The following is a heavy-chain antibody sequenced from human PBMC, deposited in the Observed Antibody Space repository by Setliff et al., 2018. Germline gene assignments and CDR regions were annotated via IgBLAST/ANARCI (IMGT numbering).Heavy chain of an antibody. J-gene: IGHJ4*02. CDR3: AREALQRAGLYFLDI. Sequence: SVKVSCKASGGTFNTYGLSWVRQAPGQGLEWMGGIIPIIGEPNYAQKFQGRVTITADESTSTAYMELRSLKSEDTAVYYCAREALQRAGLYFLDIWGQGMLGTVS. CDR1: GGTFNTYG. V-gene: IGHV1-69*13. CDR2: IIPIIGEP. D-gene: IGHD3-10*01.